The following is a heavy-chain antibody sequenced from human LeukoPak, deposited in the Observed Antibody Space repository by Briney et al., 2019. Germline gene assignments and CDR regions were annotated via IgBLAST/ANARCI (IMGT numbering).Heavy chain of an antibody. CDR1: GFTFSSYW. CDR3: ARPGLSYYYDSSGYYY. CDR2: IKQDGSEK. J-gene: IGHJ4*02. D-gene: IGHD3-22*01. Sequence: GGSLRLSCAASGFTFSSYWMSWVRQAPGKGLEWVANIKQDGSEKYYVDSVKGRFTISRDNAKNSLYLPMNSLRAEDTAVYYCARPGLSYYYDSSGYYYWGQGTLVTVSS. V-gene: IGHV3-7*01.